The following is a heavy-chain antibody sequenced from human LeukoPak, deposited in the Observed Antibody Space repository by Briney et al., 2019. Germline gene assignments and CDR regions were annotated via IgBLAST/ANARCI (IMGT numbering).Heavy chain of an antibody. CDR3: ARDGPYYYDSSGYGAFDI. CDR2: IYYSGST. Sequence: PSETLSLTCTVPGGSISSYYWSWIRQPPGKGLEWIGYIYYSGSTNYNPSLKSRVTISVDTSKNQFSLKLSSVTAADTAVYYCARDGPYYYDSSGYGAFDIWGQGTMVTVSS. J-gene: IGHJ3*02. CDR1: GGSISSYY. V-gene: IGHV4-59*01. D-gene: IGHD3-22*01.